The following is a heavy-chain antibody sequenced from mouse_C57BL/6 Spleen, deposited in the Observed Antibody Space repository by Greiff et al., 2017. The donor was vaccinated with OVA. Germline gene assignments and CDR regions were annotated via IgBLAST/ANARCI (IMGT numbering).Heavy chain of an antibody. Sequence: EVKLMESGGGLVKPGGSLKLSCAASGFTFSDYGMHWVRQAPEKGLEWVAYISSGSSTIYYADTVKGRFTISRDNAKNTLFLQMTSLRSEDTAMYYCARQGRRNYAMDYWGQGTSVTVSS. CDR1: GFTFSDYG. CDR3: ARQGRRNYAMDY. CDR2: ISSGSSTI. V-gene: IGHV5-17*01. J-gene: IGHJ4*01.